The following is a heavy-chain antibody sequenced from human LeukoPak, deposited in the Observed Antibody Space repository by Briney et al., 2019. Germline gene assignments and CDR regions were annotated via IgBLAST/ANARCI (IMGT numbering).Heavy chain of an antibody. CDR2: IDPDGTTT. CDR3: TTGLSKTHHAFYL. Sequence: PGGSLRLSCAASGFTFGNHTMHWVRQAPGKGLLWVSRIDPDGTTTYHADSVKGRFTVSRDNADNALYLQMHNLRVEDTALYYCTTGLSKTHHAFYLWGQGNLVTVSS. CDR1: GFTFGNHT. V-gene: IGHV3-74*01. D-gene: IGHD3/OR15-3a*01. J-gene: IGHJ3*01.